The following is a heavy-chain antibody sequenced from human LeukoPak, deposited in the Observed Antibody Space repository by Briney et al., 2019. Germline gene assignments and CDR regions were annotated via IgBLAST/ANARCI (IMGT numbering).Heavy chain of an antibody. V-gene: IGHV4-59*02. CDR1: GGSVSDYY. CDR3: ASRKLGNDY. Sequence: NAPETLSLTCTVSGGSVSDYYWSWIRQSPGKGLEWIGYIYYTGSTSYNPSLRSRATMSADTSKYQFSLKLSSVTAADTAVYYCASRKLGNDYWGQGTLVTVSS. D-gene: IGHD7-27*01. CDR2: IYYTGST. J-gene: IGHJ4*02.